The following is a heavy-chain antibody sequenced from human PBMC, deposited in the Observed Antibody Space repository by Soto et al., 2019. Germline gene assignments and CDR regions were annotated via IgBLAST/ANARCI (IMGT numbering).Heavy chain of an antibody. D-gene: IGHD4-17*01. V-gene: IGHV4-4*02. Sequence: QVQLQESGPGLVKPSGTLSLTCAVSGGSISSPSWWSWVRQPPDKGLEWIGEIYHTGSTNYNPSLKSRVTISVDKSTNQFSLKLSSVTAADTAVYYCASRTPLYCDPYWGQGTLVTVSS. CDR3: ASRTPLYCDPY. J-gene: IGHJ4*02. CDR2: IYHTGST. CDR1: GGSISSPSW.